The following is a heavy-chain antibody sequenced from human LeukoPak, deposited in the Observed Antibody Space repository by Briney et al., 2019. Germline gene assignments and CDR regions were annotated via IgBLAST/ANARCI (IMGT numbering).Heavy chain of an antibody. CDR3: AKDHSSWYYYNFDY. CDR1: GFTFTTYG. D-gene: IGHD6-13*01. V-gene: IGHV3-74*01. J-gene: IGHJ4*02. Sequence: GGSLRLSCAASGFTFTTYGMHWVRQAPGKGLVWVSRIMSDGRSTYADSVKGRFTISRDTAKNTLYLQMNSLRAEDTALYYCAKDHSSWYYYNFDYWGQGTLVTVSS. CDR2: IMSDGRST.